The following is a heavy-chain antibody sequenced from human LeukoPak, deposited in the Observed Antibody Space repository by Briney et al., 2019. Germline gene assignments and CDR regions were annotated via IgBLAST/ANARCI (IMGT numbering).Heavy chain of an antibody. CDR2: TNHSGST. D-gene: IGHD3-3*01. Sequence: SETLSLTCAVSGGYFSSYYWSWIRQTPEKGLEWIGETNHSGSTNYNPSLKSRVTISMDASRDQFSLRLSSVTAADTAVYYCARASCRFCGVDVWGQGTTVTVSS. CDR3: ARASCRFCGVDV. J-gene: IGHJ6*02. CDR1: GGYFSSYY. V-gene: IGHV4-34*01.